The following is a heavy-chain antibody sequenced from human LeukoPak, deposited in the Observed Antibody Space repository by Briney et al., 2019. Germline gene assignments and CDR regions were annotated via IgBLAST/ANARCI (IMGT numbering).Heavy chain of an antibody. CDR2: ISGSGDIT. CDR3: ANRGFWSGYYDY. J-gene: IGHJ4*02. V-gene: IGHV3-23*01. Sequence: GGSLRLSCAASGFTFSSYAMNWVRQAPGKGLEWVSAISGSGDITYYADSVKGRFTISRDNSKNTLYLQMSSLRAEDTAVYYCANRGFWSGYYDYWGQGALVTASS. CDR1: GFTFSSYA. D-gene: IGHD3-3*01.